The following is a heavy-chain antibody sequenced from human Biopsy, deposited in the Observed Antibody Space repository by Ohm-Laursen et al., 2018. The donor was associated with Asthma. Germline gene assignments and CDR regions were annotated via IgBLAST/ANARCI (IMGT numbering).Heavy chain of an antibody. D-gene: IGHD2-15*01. CDR3: AKAREDIVVVVAVSDS. J-gene: IGHJ4*02. CDR1: GLTFSSYA. Sequence: SLRLSCAASGLTFSSYAMHWVRQAPGKGLEWVAVISYDGSNKYYADSVKGRFTISRDNFKRTLHLQMNSLRAEDTAVYYCAKAREDIVVVVAVSDSWGQGTLVTVSS. CDR2: ISYDGSNK. V-gene: IGHV3-30-3*01.